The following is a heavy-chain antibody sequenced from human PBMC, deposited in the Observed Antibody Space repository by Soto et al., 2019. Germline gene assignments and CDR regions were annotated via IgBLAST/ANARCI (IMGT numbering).Heavy chain of an antibody. CDR2: IYYSGTT. V-gene: IGHV4-59*11. Sequence: SETLSLTCTVSGGSISGHYWSWIRQPPGKGLDWIGYIYYSGTTNYNPSLKSRVTMSVDTSKNQFYLNLSSVTAADTAVYYCARVGSYGGGILDRWGQGTMVTVSS. CDR3: ARVGSYGGGILDR. D-gene: IGHD3-16*01. CDR1: GGSISGHY. J-gene: IGHJ3*02.